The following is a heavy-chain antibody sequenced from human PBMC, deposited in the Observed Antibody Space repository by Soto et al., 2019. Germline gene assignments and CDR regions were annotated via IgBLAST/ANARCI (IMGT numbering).Heavy chain of an antibody. J-gene: IGHJ3*02. CDR3: ARDQKVPSRGAFDI. D-gene: IGHD3-10*01. Sequence: GGALRLSCADSGFTFSDYYMSWVRQAPGKGLEWVSYISSSGSTIYYADSVKGRFTISRDNAKNSLYLQMNSLRAEDTAVYYCARDQKVPSRGAFDIWGQGTMVTVSS. V-gene: IGHV3-11*01. CDR1: GFTFSDYY. CDR2: ISSSGSTI.